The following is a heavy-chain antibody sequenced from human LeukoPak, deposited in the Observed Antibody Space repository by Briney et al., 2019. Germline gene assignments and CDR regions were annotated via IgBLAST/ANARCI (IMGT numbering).Heavy chain of an antibody. CDR3: ARDRPLTRIEMATIRPWDY. D-gene: IGHD5-24*01. V-gene: IGHV1-18*01. Sequence: ASVKVSCKASGGTFSGYAISWVRQAPGQGLEWKGWISAYNGNTNYAQKLQGRVTMTTDTSTSTAYMELRSLRSDDTAVYYCARDRPLTRIEMATIRPWDYWGQGTLVTVSS. J-gene: IGHJ4*02. CDR2: ISAYNGNT. CDR1: GGTFSGYA.